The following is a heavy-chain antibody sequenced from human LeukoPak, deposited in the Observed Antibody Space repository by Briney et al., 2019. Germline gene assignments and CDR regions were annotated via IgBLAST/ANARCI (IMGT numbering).Heavy chain of an antibody. D-gene: IGHD6-19*01. CDR3: ARDMGQWLVRGAEYFHR. CDR1: GFTSDDYA. V-gene: IGHV3-9*02. J-gene: IGHJ1*01. Sequence: PGGSLRLSCAASGFTSDDYAMHWVRQAPGKGLEWVSGISWNSGRIDYADSVKGRFTISRDNAKNSLYLQMNSLRAEDTAVYYCARDMGQWLVRGAEYFHRWGQGTLVTVSS. CDR2: ISWNSGRI.